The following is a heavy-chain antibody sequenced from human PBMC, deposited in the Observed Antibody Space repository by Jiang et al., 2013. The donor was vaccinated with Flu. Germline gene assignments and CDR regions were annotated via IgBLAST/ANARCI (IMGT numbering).Heavy chain of an antibody. CDR3: VRDISHAMDV. J-gene: IGHJ6*02. CDR1: GYIFTSYD. Sequence: GAEVKKPGASVKVSCKASGYIFTSYDLNWVRQATGQRLEWMGWMNPHSGNTGYSQKFQGRVTMTRNTSINTAYMELSDLRIDDSAVYYCVRDISHAMDVWGQGTTVTVSS. V-gene: IGHV1-8*01. CDR2: MNPHSGNT.